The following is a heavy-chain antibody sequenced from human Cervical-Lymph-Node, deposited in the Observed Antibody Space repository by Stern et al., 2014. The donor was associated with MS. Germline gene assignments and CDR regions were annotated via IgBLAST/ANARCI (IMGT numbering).Heavy chain of an antibody. D-gene: IGHD2-2*03. CDR3: ARGDNVGYGYGLDY. V-gene: IGHV3-11*01. CDR1: GFTLSDHY. J-gene: IGHJ4*02. CDR2: ISRSGYPI. Sequence: MQLVGSGGDLAKPGGSLRLSCAASGFTLSDHYMTWIRQAPGKGLEWISYISRSGYPIYYADSVKGRFTISRDSAKNLLYLQLNSLRAEDTAVYYCARGDNVGYGYGLDYWGQGTLVTVSS.